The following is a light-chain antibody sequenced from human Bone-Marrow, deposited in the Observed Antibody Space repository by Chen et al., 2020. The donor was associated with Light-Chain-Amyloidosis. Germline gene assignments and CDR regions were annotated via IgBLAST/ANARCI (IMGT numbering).Light chain of an antibody. V-gene: IGLV3-25*03. CDR3: QSADISGTYVVI. CDR2: RDT. J-gene: IGLJ2*01. Sequence: SYELTQPPSVSVSPGQTARITCSGDDLPKKYAYWYQQKPGQAPVLVIHRDTERPSAISERFSGSSSGTTATLTISGVQAEDQADYHCQSADISGTYVVIFAGGTKLTVL. CDR1: DLPKKY.